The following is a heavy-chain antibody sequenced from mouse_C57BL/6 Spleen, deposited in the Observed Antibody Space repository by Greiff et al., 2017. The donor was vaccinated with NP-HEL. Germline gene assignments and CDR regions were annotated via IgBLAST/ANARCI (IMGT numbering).Heavy chain of an antibody. D-gene: IGHD2-5*01. CDR3: AREGAYYSNYGYAMDC. Sequence: EVMLVESGGGLVKPGGSLKLSCAASGFTFSSYAMSWVRQTPEKRLEWVATISDGGSYTYYPDNVKGRFTISRDNAKNNLYLQMSHLKSEDTAMYYCAREGAYYSNYGYAMDCWGQGTSVTVSS. V-gene: IGHV5-4*01. CDR1: GFTFSSYA. CDR2: ISDGGSYT. J-gene: IGHJ4*01.